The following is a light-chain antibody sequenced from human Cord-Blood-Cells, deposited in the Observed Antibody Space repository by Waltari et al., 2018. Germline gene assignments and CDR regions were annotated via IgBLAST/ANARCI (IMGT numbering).Light chain of an antibody. CDR3: SSYTSSSTYV. Sequence: QSALTQPASVSGSPGQSITISCTGTSSDVGGYNYVSWYQQHPGKAPKLMIYDVRNRPSGVSNLFSGSNSGNTASLTISGLQAEDEAYYYCSSYTSSSTYVFGTGTKVTVL. J-gene: IGLJ1*01. V-gene: IGLV2-14*03. CDR2: DVR. CDR1: SSDVGGYNY.